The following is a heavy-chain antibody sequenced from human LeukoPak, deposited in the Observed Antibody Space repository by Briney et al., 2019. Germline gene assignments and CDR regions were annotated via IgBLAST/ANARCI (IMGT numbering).Heavy chain of an antibody. V-gene: IGHV3-49*04. CDR1: GFTFGDYA. D-gene: IGHD4-17*01. CDR3: TREVTTWDY. Sequence: PGGSLRLSCTASGFTFGDYAMSWVRQTPGKGLEWVGSIRSKAYGGTTEYAASVKGRFTISRDDSKSIAYLQMNSLKTEDTAVYYCTREVTTWDYWGQGTLVTVSS. J-gene: IGHJ4*02. CDR2: IRSKAYGGTT.